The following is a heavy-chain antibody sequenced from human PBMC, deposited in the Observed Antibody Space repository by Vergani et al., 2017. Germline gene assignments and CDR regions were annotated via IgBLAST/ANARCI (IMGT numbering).Heavy chain of an antibody. CDR1: GGSFSGYY. V-gene: IGHV4-34*01. Sequence: QVQLQQWGEGLLKPSETLSLTCAVYGGSFSGYYWSWIRQPPGKGLEWIGEINHRGSTNYNPSLKSRVTISVDTSKNQFSLKLSSVTAADTAVYYCARGTQQLAAYGMDVWGQGTTVTVSS. J-gene: IGHJ6*02. CDR3: ARGTQQLAAYGMDV. CDR2: INHRGST. D-gene: IGHD6-13*01.